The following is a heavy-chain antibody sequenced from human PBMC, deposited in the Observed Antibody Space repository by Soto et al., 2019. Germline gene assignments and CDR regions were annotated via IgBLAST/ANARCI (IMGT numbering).Heavy chain of an antibody. Sequence: EVHLVESGGGLVQPGGSLRLSCAASGFTFSSYWMTWVRQAPGKGLEWVANTKPDGSEKNYVGSVKGRFTISKDNAKNSLFLQMDSLRAEDTAVYHCARVAYVDESFDYWGQGTLLTVSS. D-gene: IGHD2-21*01. CDR2: TKPDGSEK. V-gene: IGHV3-7*01. CDR3: ARVAYVDESFDY. CDR1: GFTFSSYW. J-gene: IGHJ4*02.